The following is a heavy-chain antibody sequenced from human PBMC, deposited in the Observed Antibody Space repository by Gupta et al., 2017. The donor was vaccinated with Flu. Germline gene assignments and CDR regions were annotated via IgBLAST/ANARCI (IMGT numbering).Heavy chain of an antibody. V-gene: IGHV1-2*02. CDR3: ARLFLNVGSGDFPDVFDI. Sequence: QVQLVQSGAEVKKPGASVKVSCKASGYTFTGYYMHWVRQAPGQGLEWMGGSNPNSGGTNYAKKLQGRGTMTRDTSISTADRELSRLRSEETAVYDCARLFLNVGSGDFPDVFDIGGQGTMVTVYS. D-gene: IGHD3-3*01. CDR2: SNPNSGGT. CDR1: GYTFTGYY. J-gene: IGHJ3*02.